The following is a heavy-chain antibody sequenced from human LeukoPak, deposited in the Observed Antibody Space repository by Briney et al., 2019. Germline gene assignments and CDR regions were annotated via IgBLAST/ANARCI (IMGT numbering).Heavy chain of an antibody. CDR2: IIPIFGTA. CDR1: GGTFSSYA. D-gene: IGHD2-2*01. J-gene: IGHJ5*02. Sequence: SVKVSCKASGGTFSSYAISWVRQAPGQGLQWMGGIIPIFGTANYAQKFQGRVTITADESTSTAYMELSSLRSEDTAVYYCARGGDIVVVPAAERGWFDPWGQGTLVTVSS. V-gene: IGHV1-69*13. CDR3: ARGGDIVVVPAAERGWFDP.